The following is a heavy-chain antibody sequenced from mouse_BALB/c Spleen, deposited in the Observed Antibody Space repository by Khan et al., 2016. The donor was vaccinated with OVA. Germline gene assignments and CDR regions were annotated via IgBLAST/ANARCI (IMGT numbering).Heavy chain of an antibody. J-gene: IGHJ4*01. D-gene: IGHD1-1*01. V-gene: IGHV9-3-1*01. Sequence: QIQLVQSGPELKKPGETVKISCKASGYTFTNYGMNWVKQASGKGLKWMGWIYTYTGEPTYADDFKGRFAFSLESSASTAYLQINNLTNEDTATYFCASGSSRAMDYWGQGTSVTVSS. CDR2: IYTYTGEP. CDR1: GYTFTNYG. CDR3: ASGSSRAMDY.